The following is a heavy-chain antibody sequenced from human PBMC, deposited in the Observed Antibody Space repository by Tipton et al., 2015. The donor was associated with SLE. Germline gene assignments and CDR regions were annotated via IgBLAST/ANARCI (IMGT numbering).Heavy chain of an antibody. CDR3: TRGLSAYSSTWFYYYYAMDV. CDR1: GAFSGYF. V-gene: IGHV4-34*01. J-gene: IGHJ6*02. D-gene: IGHD6-13*01. Sequence: TLSLTCTVSGAFSGYFWSWVRQPPGKGLEWIGEINHSGRTNYIPSLKSRVTISLDTSKNQFSLRLSSVTAADTAVYYCTRGLSAYSSTWFYYYYAMDVWGQGTTVTVSS. CDR2: INHSGRT.